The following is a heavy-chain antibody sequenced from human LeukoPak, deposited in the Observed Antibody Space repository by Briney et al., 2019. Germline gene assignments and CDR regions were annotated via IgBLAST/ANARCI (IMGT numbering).Heavy chain of an antibody. CDR2: IYPGDSDT. CDR3: ARLHYGSGSSAYFDY. V-gene: IGHV5-51*01. CDR1: GYSFTSYW. Sequence: GESLKISCKGSGYSFTSYWIGWVRQMPGKGLEWMGIIYPGDSDTRYSPSFQGQVTISADKSVSTAYLQWSSLKASDTAMYYCARLHYGSGSSAYFDYWGQGTLVTVSS. J-gene: IGHJ4*02. D-gene: IGHD3-10*01.